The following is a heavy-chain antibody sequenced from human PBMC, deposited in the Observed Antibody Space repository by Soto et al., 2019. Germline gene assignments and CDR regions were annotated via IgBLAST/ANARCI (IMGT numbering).Heavy chain of an antibody. J-gene: IGHJ4*02. Sequence: SETLSLTCAVSGGSISSGGYYWSWVRQPPGKGLEWIGYIYNTGSTNYNPSLKSRVTISVDTSRSQFSLKLSSVTAADTAVYYCARGEGILTGYSPFDYWGQGTLVTVSS. CDR1: GGSISSGGYY. D-gene: IGHD3-9*01. V-gene: IGHV4-61*08. CDR2: IYNTGST. CDR3: ARGEGILTGYSPFDY.